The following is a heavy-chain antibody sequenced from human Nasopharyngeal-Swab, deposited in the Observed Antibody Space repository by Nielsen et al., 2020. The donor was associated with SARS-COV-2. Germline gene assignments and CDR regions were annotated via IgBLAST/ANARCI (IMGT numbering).Heavy chain of an antibody. Sequence: GESLKISCKGSGYSFTTYWIGWVRQMPGKGLEWMGIIHPGESESRYSPSFQGQVTMSVDKSISSAYLQWSTLKASDTAICYCARGPRYFDLWGRGTLVTVSS. J-gene: IGHJ2*01. V-gene: IGHV5-51*01. CDR1: GYSFTTYW. D-gene: IGHD2-15*01. CDR2: IHPGESES. CDR3: ARGPRYFDL.